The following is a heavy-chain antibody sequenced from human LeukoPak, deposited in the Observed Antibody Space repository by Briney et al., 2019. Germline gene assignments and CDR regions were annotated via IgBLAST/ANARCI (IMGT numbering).Heavy chain of an antibody. J-gene: IGHJ4*02. CDR2: NYHSGST. CDR3: ARVPRPISQQQLVGFDY. D-gene: IGHD6-13*01. V-gene: IGHV4-38-2*01. Sequence: PSETLSLTCAVSGYSISSGYYWGWIRQPPGKGLEWIGSNYHSGSTYYNPSLKSRVTISVDTSKNQFALKLSSVTAADTAVYYCARVPRPISQQQLVGFDYWGQGTLVTVSS. CDR1: GYSISSGYY.